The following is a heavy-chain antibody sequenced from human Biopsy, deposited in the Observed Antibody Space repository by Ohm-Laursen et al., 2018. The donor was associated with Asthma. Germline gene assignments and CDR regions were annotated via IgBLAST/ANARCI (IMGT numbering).Heavy chain of an antibody. CDR1: GFTFGDYA. J-gene: IGHJ4*02. V-gene: IGHV3-9*01. D-gene: IGHD1-26*01. CDR2: ISWNSGSI. Sequence: SLRLSCSASGFTFGDYAMHWVRQAPGKGLEWVSGISWNSGSIGYADSVKGRFTISRDNAKNSLYLQMNSLRAEDTALYYCAKGEWELLEANFDYWGQGTLVTVSS. CDR3: AKGEWELLEANFDY.